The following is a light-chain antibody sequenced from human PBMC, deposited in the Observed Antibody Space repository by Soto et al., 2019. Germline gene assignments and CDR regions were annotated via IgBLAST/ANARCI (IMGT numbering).Light chain of an antibody. Sequence: DIQMTQSPSTLSASVGDRVTITCRASQSISSWLAWYQQKPGKAPKLLIYDASSLESGVPSRFSGSGSGTEFTLTISSLQPDEFATYYCQQYNSSLVTFGQGTRLEIK. J-gene: IGKJ5*01. V-gene: IGKV1-5*01. CDR2: DAS. CDR3: QQYNSSLVT. CDR1: QSISSW.